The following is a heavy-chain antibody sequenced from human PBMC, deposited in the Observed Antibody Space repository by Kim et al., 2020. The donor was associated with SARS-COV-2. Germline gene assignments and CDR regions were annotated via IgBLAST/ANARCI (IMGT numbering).Heavy chain of an antibody. J-gene: IGHJ4*02. D-gene: IGHD2-21*02. V-gene: IGHV3-23*01. CDR3: ARRSVVTPGKYYFDY. Sequence: AESVKGRFTVSRDNSKNTVFLQMNGRRVEDTAVYYCARRSVVTPGKYYFDYWGQGTLVTVSS.